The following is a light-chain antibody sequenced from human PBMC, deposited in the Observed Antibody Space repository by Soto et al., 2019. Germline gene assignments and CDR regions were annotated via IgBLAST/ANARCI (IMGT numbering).Light chain of an antibody. CDR1: SSDVGGYNY. Sequence: QSVLTQPPSASGSHGQSVTISCTGSSSDVGGYNYVSWYQQHPGKAPKLMIYEVSKRPSGVPDRFSGSKSGNTASLTVSGLQAEDEADYYCSSYAGTNVLFGGGTKLTVL. V-gene: IGLV2-8*01. J-gene: IGLJ2*01. CDR2: EVS. CDR3: SSYAGTNVL.